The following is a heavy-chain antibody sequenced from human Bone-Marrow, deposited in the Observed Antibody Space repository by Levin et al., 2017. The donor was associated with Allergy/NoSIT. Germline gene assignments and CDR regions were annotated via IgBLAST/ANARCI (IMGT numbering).Heavy chain of an antibody. CDR2: IYFRGSA. J-gene: IGHJ4*02. CDR3: ASVSREEDYFFDN. Sequence: SETLSLTCTVSGGSISTTSYYWGWLRQSPGTGLEWIGNIYFRGSAFYNPSLQSRVTISIDTSRNQFSLRVNSMTAADTAVYFCASVSREEDYFFDNWGQGTLVTVSS. D-gene: IGHD1-26*01. V-gene: IGHV4-39*07. CDR1: GGSISTTSYY.